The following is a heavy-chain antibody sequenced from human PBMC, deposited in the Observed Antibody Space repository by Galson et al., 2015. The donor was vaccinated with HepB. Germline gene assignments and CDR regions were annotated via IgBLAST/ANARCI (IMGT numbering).Heavy chain of an antibody. V-gene: IGHV1-69*04. CDR3: ARSVDTARATDYGTNYFDY. D-gene: IGHD5-18*01. CDR1: GGPFSSYA. CDR2: IIPILGIA. Sequence: SVKVSCKASGGPFSSYAISWVRQAPGQGLEWMGRIIPILGIANYAQKFQGRVTITADKSTSTAYMELSSLRSEDTAVYYCARSVDTARATDYGTNYFDYWGQGTLVTVSS. J-gene: IGHJ4*02.